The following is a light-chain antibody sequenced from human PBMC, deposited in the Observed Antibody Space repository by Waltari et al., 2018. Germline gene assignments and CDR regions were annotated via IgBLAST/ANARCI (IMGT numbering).Light chain of an antibody. CDR2: TNN. V-gene: IGLV1-44*01. CDR3: AAWDDSLIWV. J-gene: IGLJ3*02. Sequence: QSVLTQPPSASGTPGQRVTISCSGSTSNIGSNTVNWYRQLPGTAPKLLIYTNNHRPSGVPDRFSGSKSGTSASLAISGLQSEDEADYYCAAWDDSLIWVFGGGTKLTVL. CDR1: TSNIGSNT.